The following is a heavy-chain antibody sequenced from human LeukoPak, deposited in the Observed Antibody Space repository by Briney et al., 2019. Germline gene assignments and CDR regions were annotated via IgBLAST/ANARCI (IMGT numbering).Heavy chain of an antibody. CDR3: AKDPGADFWSGYYDY. D-gene: IGHD3-3*01. CDR1: GFTFSSYA. J-gene: IGHJ4*02. V-gene: IGHV3-23*01. Sequence: GGSLRLSCAASGFTFSSYAMSWVRQAPGKGLEWVSAISGSGGSTYYADSVKGRFTISRDNSKNTLYLQMNSPRAEDTAVYYCAKDPGADFWSGYYDYWGQGTLVTVSS. CDR2: ISGSGGST.